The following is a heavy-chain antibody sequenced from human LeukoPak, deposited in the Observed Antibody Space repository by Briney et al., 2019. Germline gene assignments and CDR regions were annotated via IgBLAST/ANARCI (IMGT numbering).Heavy chain of an antibody. D-gene: IGHD3-3*01. CDR3: ARSYDTNFDY. CDR2: IYFSGST. CDR1: GGSITDISSY. J-gene: IGHJ4*02. V-gene: IGHV4-61*05. Sequence: SETLSLTCTVSGGSITDISSYWGWIRQPPGKGLEWIGYIYFSGSTSYNPSLKSRVTISVDRSKNQFSLKLSSVAAADTAVYYCARSYDTNFDYWGQGTLVTVSS.